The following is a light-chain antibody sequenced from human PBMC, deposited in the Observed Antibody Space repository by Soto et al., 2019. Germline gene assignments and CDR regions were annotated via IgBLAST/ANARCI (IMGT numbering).Light chain of an antibody. V-gene: IGLV1-44*01. CDR2: SHN. CDR1: SSNIGSNS. Sequence: QSVLTQPPSASGTPGQRVTISCSGSSSNIGSNSVNWYQQLPGTAPKLLIYSHNQRTSGVPDRFSGSKSGTSASLAISGLQSEDEADYYCAVWDDNLNGVVFAGGTKLTVL. J-gene: IGLJ3*02. CDR3: AVWDDNLNGVV.